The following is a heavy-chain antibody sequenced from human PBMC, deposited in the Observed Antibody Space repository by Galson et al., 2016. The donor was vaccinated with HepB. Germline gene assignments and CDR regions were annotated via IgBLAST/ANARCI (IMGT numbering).Heavy chain of an antibody. CDR1: GFTFSSYS. CDR3: ARGGIVGAIFDY. J-gene: IGHJ4*02. Sequence: SLRLSCAASGFTFSSYSMNWVRQAPGKGVEWVSSISSSSSYIYYADSVKGRFTISRDNAKNSLYLQMNSLRAEDTAVYYCARGGIVGAIFDYWGQGTLVTVSS. V-gene: IGHV3-21*01. D-gene: IGHD1-26*01. CDR2: ISSSSSYI.